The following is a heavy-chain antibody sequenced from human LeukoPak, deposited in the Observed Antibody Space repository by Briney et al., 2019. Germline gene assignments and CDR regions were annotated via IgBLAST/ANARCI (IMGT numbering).Heavy chain of an antibody. CDR1: GGSISSSSYY. J-gene: IGHJ5*02. V-gene: IGHV4-39*07. CDR3: ARSYCSSTSCSEWFDP. CDR2: IYYSGST. D-gene: IGHD2-2*01. Sequence: SETLSLTCTVSGGSISSSSYYWGWIRQPPGKGLEWIGSIYYSGSTYYNPSLKSRVTISVDTSKNQFSLKLSSVTAADTAVYYCARSYCSSTSCSEWFDPWGQGTLVTVSS.